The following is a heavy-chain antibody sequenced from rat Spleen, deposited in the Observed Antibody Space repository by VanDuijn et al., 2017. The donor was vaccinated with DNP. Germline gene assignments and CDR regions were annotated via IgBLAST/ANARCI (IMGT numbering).Heavy chain of an antibody. D-gene: IGHD1-10*01. CDR1: GITFSDHN. CDR2: ISYDGSDT. J-gene: IGHJ2*01. V-gene: IGHV5-7*01. CDR3: ARREVYNNLGFDY. Sequence: EVQLVESGGGLVQPGRSLKLSCAVSGITFSDHNMAWVRQAPKKSLEWVATISYDGSDTYYRDSMKGRFSLSRDNAKSTLYLQMDSLRSEDTATYYCARREVYNNLGFDYWGQGVMVTVSS.